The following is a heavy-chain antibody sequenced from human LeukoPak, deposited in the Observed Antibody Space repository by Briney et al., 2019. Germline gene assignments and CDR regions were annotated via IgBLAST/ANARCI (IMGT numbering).Heavy chain of an antibody. V-gene: IGHV3-30*03. D-gene: IGHD1-26*01. J-gene: IGHJ1*01. Sequence: PGRSLRLSCAASGFTFSSYGLHWVRQAPGKGLEWVAVISYDGSNKYYADSVKGRFTISRDNSKNTLYLQMNSLRADDTAVYYCARVLGASWGQGTLVTVSS. CDR3: ARVLGAS. CDR2: ISYDGSNK. CDR1: GFTFSSYG.